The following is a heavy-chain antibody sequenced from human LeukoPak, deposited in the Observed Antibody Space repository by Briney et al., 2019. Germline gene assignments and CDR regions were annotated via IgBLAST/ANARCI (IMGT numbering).Heavy chain of an antibody. V-gene: IGHV4-61*01. J-gene: IGHJ4*02. Sequence: SETLSLTCTVSGGSVSSGNYYWSWIREPPGKGLERIGYIYNSGSTNYNPSLKSRITISVDPSKNQFSLKLSSMTAADTAVYYCARDPSGYFNYWGQGTLATVSS. CDR3: ARDPSGYFNY. CDR2: IYNSGST. CDR1: GGSVSSGNYY. D-gene: IGHD3-22*01.